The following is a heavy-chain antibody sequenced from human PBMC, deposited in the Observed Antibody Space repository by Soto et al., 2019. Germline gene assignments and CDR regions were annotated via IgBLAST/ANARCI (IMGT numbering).Heavy chain of an antibody. V-gene: IGHV3-7*01. CDR1: GFTVSTYW. Sequence: EVHLVESGGGLVQPGGSLRLSCAASGFTVSTYWMSWVRQAPGKGLEWLANIKQDGSERYYVDSVKGRFTISRDNAKNSLYLQMNSLRAEDTAVYYCARDAPRRGFYGLDVWGQGTTVTVSS. CDR2: IKQDGSER. CDR3: ARDAPRRGFYGLDV. J-gene: IGHJ6*02. D-gene: IGHD5-12*01.